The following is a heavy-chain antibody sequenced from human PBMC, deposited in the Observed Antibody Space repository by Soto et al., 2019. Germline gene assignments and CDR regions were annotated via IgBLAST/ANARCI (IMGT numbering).Heavy chain of an antibody. V-gene: IGHV4-59*01. CDR1: GGSISSYY. Sequence: PSETLSLTCTVSGGSISSYYWSWIRQPPRKGLEWIGYIYYSGSTNYNPSLKSRVTISVDTSKNQFSLKLSSVTAADTAVYYCARDTPEYYDSSGFDYWGQGTLVTVSS. CDR3: ARDTPEYYDSSGFDY. CDR2: IYYSGST. J-gene: IGHJ4*02. D-gene: IGHD3-22*01.